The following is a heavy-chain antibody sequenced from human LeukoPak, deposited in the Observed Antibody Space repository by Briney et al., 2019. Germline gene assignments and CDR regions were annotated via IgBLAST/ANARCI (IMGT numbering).Heavy chain of an antibody. CDR3: ARSGPIAAAGPGCDY. CDR2: ISAYNGHT. V-gene: IGHV1-18*01. Sequence: ASVKVSCKASGYTFTTYGISWVRQAPGQGIEWMGWISAYNGHTNYAQKLQGRVTMTTDTSTSTAYMELRSLRSDDTAVYYCARSGPIAAAGPGCDYWGQGTLVTVSS. J-gene: IGHJ4*02. D-gene: IGHD6-13*01. CDR1: GYTFTTYG.